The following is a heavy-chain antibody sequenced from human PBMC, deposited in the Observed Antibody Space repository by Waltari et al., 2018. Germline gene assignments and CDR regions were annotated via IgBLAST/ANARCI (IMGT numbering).Heavy chain of an antibody. D-gene: IGHD1-26*01. CDR3: ARADRGPRSGSSATPAWGP. Sequence: QVQLQQWGAGLLKPSETLSLTCAVSGGSFTFFYWTWIRQPPGKGLEWIGESNPRGTTNYSPSLRSRVSISSDTSKNQFSLKLTSVTAADTAVYYCARADRGPRSGSSATPAWGPWGQGTLVTVSS. CDR2: SNPRGTT. CDR1: GGSFTFFY. V-gene: IGHV4-34*01. J-gene: IGHJ5*02.